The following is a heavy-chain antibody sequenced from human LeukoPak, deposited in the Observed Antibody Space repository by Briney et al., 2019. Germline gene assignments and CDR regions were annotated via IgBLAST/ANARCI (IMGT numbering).Heavy chain of an antibody. D-gene: IGHD4-11*01. CDR3: ARWGNSNWWEHLGDY. V-gene: IGHV1-18*01. CDR2: ISSHNGDT. CDR1: GYTFTSYG. Sequence: ASVKVSCKASGYTFTSYGISWVRQAPGQGLEWMGWISSHNGDTKYAQKFQGRITMTTDASTSTAYMELGSLTSDDTAIYYCARWGNSNWWEHLGDYWGQGTLVTVSS. J-gene: IGHJ4*02.